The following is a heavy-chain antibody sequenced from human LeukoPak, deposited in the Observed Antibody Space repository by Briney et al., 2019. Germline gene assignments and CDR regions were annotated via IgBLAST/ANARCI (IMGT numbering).Heavy chain of an antibody. J-gene: IGHJ4*02. V-gene: IGHV3-23*01. CDR2: ISGSGGST. Sequence: PGGSLRLSCVASGFTFSNYGMHWVRQAPGKGLEWVSAISGSGGSTYYADSVKGRFTISRDNSKNTLYLQMNSLRAEDTAVYYCAKWYTILLGGEAIDYWGQGTLVTVSS. CDR1: GFTFSNYG. CDR3: AKWYTILLGGEAIDY. D-gene: IGHD2/OR15-2a*01.